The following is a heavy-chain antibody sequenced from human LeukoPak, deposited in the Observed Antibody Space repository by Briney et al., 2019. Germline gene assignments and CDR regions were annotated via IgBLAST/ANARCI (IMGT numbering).Heavy chain of an antibody. V-gene: IGHV4-59*08. Sequence: PSETLSLTCSVSGGSISNYYWSWIRQPPGKGLEWIGYIYYSGSTNYNPSLKSRTTITVDMSNSQFSLKLRSMTAADTAVYYCARSGGVGDSRYSHFYYWGQGNLGTVSS. D-gene: IGHD3-10*01. CDR2: IYYSGST. CDR1: GGSISNYY. CDR3: ARSGGVGDSRYSHFYY. J-gene: IGHJ4*02.